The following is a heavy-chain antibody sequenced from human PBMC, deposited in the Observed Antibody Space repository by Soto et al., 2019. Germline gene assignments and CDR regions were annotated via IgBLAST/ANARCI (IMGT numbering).Heavy chain of an antibody. J-gene: IGHJ4*02. D-gene: IGHD3-22*01. CDR2: ITTNGDYT. CDR1: VCTVSSFT. CDR3: ARHYYDSSGYTIGY. V-gene: IGHV3-21*01. Sequence: VGSLRSSCAASVCTVSSFTMNWVRQAPGKGLEWVSSITTNGDYTYYSDSVKGRFTISRYNSKNSLYLQMNSLRAEDTAVYYCARHYYDSSGYTIGYWGQGTLVTV.